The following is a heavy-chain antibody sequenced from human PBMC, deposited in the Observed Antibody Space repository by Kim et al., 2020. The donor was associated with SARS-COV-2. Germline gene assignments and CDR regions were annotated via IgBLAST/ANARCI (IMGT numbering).Heavy chain of an antibody. D-gene: IGHD3-9*01. CDR3: GRGNYDILTGYYQYFFDH. V-gene: IGHV3-7*01. J-gene: IGHJ4*02. Sequence: GGSLRLSCATSGFIFSSYYFSWVRQAPGKGLEWVANINQDGSERYYVGSVKGRFTISRDNAENSLYLQMHSLRAEETAVYYCGRGNYDILTGYYQYFFDHWGQGTLVTVSS. CDR1: GFIFSSYY. CDR2: INQDGSER.